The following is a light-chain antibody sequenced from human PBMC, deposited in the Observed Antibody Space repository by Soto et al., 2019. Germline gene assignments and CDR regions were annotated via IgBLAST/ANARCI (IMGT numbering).Light chain of an antibody. CDR1: TSNIGTNY. CDR3: AVWDDSLSGVV. Sequence: QSVLTQPPSASGTPGQTVTISSSGGTSNIGTNYVSWYQHLPGTAPKLLIYGNNQRPSGVPDRFSGSKSGTPASLAISGLRSDDEADYYCAVWDDSLSGVVFGGGTKLTVL. V-gene: IGLV1-47*01. CDR2: GNN. J-gene: IGLJ3*02.